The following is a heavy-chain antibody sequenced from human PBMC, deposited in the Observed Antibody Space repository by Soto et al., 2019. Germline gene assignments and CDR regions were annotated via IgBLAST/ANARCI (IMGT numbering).Heavy chain of an antibody. D-gene: IGHD6-13*01. CDR2: IYHSGST. Sequence: QVQLQGSGPGLVKPSGTLSLTCAVSGGSISSSNWWSWVRQPPGKGLEWIGEIYHSGSTNYNPSLKSRVTISVDKSKNQFSLKLSSVTAADTAVYYCARAGGGAAPGNYYYYGMDVWGQGTTVTVSS. J-gene: IGHJ6*02. CDR3: ARAGGGAAPGNYYYYGMDV. V-gene: IGHV4-4*02. CDR1: GGSISSSNW.